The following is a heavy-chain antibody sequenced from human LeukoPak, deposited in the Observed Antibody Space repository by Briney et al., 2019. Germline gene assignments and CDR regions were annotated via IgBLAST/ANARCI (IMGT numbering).Heavy chain of an antibody. CDR2: IYTSGST. D-gene: IGHD5-18*01. Sequence: KPSETLSLTCTVSGGSISTASYYWNWIRQPAGKGLEWFGRIYTSGSTDYNPSLKSRVTISVDTSKSQFSLNLTSVTAADTAIYYCARSGYSFGRPVGDYWYFDLWGRGTLVTVSS. CDR3: ARSGYSFGRPVGDYWYFDL. J-gene: IGHJ2*01. CDR1: GGSISTASYY. V-gene: IGHV4-61*02.